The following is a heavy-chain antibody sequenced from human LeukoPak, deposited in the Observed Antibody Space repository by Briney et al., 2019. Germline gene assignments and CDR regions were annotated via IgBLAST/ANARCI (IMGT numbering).Heavy chain of an antibody. CDR1: GFTFSSYS. J-gene: IGHJ4*02. Sequence: PGGSLRLSCAASGFTFSSYSMNWVRQAPGKGLEWVSFISSSGSYISYADSVEGRFNISRDNAKNSVHLQMNSLRAEDTAVYYCVRALQYCRDGTCFPGALDYWGQGTLVTVSS. CDR2: ISSSGSYI. V-gene: IGHV3-21*01. D-gene: IGHD2-15*01. CDR3: VRALQYCRDGTCFPGALDY.